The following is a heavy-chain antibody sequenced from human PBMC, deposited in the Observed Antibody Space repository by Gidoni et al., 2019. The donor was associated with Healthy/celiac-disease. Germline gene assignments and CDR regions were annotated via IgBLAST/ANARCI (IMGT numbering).Heavy chain of an antibody. V-gene: IGHV3-66*02. D-gene: IGHD1-26*01. J-gene: IGHJ4*02. CDR3: AREESGSYPS. CDR2: IYSGGST. Sequence: EVQLLESGGGLVQPGGSLRLSCAASGFTVSSNYMSWVRQAPGKGLEVVSVIYSGGSTGYADSVKGRFTISRDNCKNTLYLQRNSLRAEDATVYDCAREESGSYPSWGRGTLVTVSS. CDR1: GFTVSSNY.